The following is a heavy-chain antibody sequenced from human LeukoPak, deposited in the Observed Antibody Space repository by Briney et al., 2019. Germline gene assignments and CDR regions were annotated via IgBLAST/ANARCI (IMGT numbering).Heavy chain of an antibody. V-gene: IGHV4-59*01. CDR3: ARTTEGGYTYGYFYYYYMDV. CDR2: GYYSGST. CDR1: GGSLSSYY. J-gene: IGHJ6*03. Sequence: SETLSLTCTVSGGSLSSYYWSWIRQAPGKGLEWIGYGYYSGSTNYNSSLKSRVTISLDTSKNQFSLKLSSVTAADTAVYCCARTTEGGYTYGYFYYYYMDVWGKGTTVTMSS. D-gene: IGHD5-18*01.